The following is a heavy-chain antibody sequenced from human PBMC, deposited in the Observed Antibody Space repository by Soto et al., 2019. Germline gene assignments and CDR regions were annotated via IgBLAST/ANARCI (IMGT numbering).Heavy chain of an antibody. J-gene: IGHJ4*02. Sequence: SETLSLTCAVYGGSFSGYYWSWIRQPPGKGLEWIGEINHSGSTNYNPSLKSRVTISVDTSKNQFSLRLTSVTAADTAVYYCVTVNLVGAAYYFDYWGPGTLVTVSS. CDR2: INHSGST. CDR1: GGSFSGYY. V-gene: IGHV4-34*01. D-gene: IGHD1-26*01. CDR3: VTVNLVGAAYYFDY.